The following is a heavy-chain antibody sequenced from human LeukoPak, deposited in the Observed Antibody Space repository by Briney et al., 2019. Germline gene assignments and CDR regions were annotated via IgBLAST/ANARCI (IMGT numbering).Heavy chain of an antibody. CDR2: INPKNGGT. Sequence: ASVNVSCKASGYTFIGNYIHWVRQAPGQGLEWVGWINPKNGGTDYAQKFQGRVTMTRDTSITTAYMDLSSLRFDDTAVYYCARVIGGSSADYWGQGTLVTVSS. CDR3: ARVIGGSSADY. J-gene: IGHJ4*02. CDR1: GYTFIGNY. V-gene: IGHV1-2*02. D-gene: IGHD2-15*01.